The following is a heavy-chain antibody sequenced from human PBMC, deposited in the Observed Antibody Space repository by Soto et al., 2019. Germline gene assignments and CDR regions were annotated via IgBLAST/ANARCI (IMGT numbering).Heavy chain of an antibody. Sequence: GGSLRLSCAASGFTFSSYAMSWVRQAPGKGLEWVSAISGSGGSTYYADSVKGRFTISRDNSKNTLYLQMNSLRAEDTAVYYCAKDGGYSGSYISLGGEFDHWGQGTLVTVSS. D-gene: IGHD1-26*01. CDR2: ISGSGGST. CDR3: AKDGGYSGSYISLGGEFDH. J-gene: IGHJ4*02. V-gene: IGHV3-23*01. CDR1: GFTFSSYA.